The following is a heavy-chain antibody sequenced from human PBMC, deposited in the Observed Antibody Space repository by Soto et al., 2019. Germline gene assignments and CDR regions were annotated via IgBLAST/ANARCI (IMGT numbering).Heavy chain of an antibody. J-gene: IGHJ4*02. D-gene: IGHD1-7*01. V-gene: IGHV3-30-3*01. CDR3: ARRRAGTTDY. Sequence: QVQLVESGGGVVQPGRSLRLSCAASGFTFSTYAMHWVRQAPGKGREWGAGISNDGSNKYYADSVKGRFTISRDNSKNTLYLQMNSLRPEDTAIYYCARRRAGTTDYWGQGTLVTVSS. CDR1: GFTFSTYA. CDR2: ISNDGSNK.